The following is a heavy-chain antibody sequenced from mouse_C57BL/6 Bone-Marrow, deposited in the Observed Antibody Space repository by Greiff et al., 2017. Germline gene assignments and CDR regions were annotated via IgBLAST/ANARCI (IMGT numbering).Heavy chain of an antibody. D-gene: IGHD2-4*01. CDR1: GYTFTDYY. CDR2: IFPGSGST. V-gene: IGHV1-75*01. J-gene: IGHJ2*01. CDR3: ARHYDYDY. Sequence: QVQLQQSGPELVKPGASVKISCKASGYTFTDYYINWVKQRPGQGLEWIGWIFPGSGSTYYNEKFKGKAKLTVDKSSSTAYMQLSSLTTEDSAIYYCARHYDYDYWGQGTTLTVSS.